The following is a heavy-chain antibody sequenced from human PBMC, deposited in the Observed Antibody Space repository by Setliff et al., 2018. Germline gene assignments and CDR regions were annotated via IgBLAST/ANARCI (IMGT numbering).Heavy chain of an antibody. V-gene: IGHV4-39*01. Sequence: PSETLSLTCRVSGGSISSGNYYWGLIRQPPGKGLEWVATIYYSGSTYSNPSLKSRLIISVDAPGNQFSVKLSSVTAADTAVYYCARHKSNGSGSYPSLYMDVWGKGIMVTVSS. J-gene: IGHJ6*03. CDR2: IYYSGST. CDR3: ARHKSNGSGSYPSLYMDV. D-gene: IGHD3-10*01. CDR1: GGSISSGNYY.